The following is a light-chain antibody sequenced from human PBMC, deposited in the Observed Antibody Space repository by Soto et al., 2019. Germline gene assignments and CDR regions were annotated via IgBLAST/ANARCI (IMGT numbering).Light chain of an antibody. CDR3: HSYDNVLFT. V-gene: IGKV1-33*01. Sequence: DIQMTQSPSSLSASVGDRVTITCQASQDVSNYLNWYQQKPGKAPKLLIYDASNLERGVPSRFSGSGSGTDFTFTISSLQPEDLATYYCHSYDNVLFTFGPGTKVDIK. CDR2: DAS. CDR1: QDVSNY. J-gene: IGKJ3*01.